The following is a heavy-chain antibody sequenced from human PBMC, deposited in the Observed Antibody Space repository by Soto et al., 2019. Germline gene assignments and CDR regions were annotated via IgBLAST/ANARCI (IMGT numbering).Heavy chain of an antibody. CDR2: IYETGAT. CDR3: ARIAVTGTSY. D-gene: IGHD6-19*01. Sequence: QVQLQESGPGLVKPSQTLSLTCSVSGGSISRGGYHWSWIRQHPGGGLEYIGYIYETGATYYKPSLKSRVSISADTSKNQFSLKLSSVTGADTPRYLCARIAVTGTSYWGQGILVTVSS. J-gene: IGHJ4*02. CDR1: GGSISRGGYH. V-gene: IGHV4-31*03.